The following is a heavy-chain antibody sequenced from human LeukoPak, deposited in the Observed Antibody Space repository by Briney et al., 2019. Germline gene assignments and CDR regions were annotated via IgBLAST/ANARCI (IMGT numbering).Heavy chain of an antibody. D-gene: IGHD3-22*01. Sequence: SETLSLTCTVSGYSISSNYYWGWIRQSPGKGLEWIGSTTIYHSGSTYYNPSLKSRVAISVDTSKNQFSLRLSSVTAADTAVYYCAKSNGYGLIDIWGQGTMVTVSS. V-gene: IGHV4-38-2*02. CDR3: AKSNGYGLIDI. CDR2: TTIYHSGST. CDR1: GYSISSNYY. J-gene: IGHJ3*02.